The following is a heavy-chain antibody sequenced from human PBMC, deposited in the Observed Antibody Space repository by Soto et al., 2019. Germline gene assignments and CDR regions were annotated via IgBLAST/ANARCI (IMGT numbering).Heavy chain of an antibody. D-gene: IGHD1-26*01. V-gene: IGHV3-23*01. J-gene: IGHJ6*02. CDR3: AKVSLGALTFTDYYYYGLDV. Sequence: GGSLRLSCAASGFTYSTYAMNWVRQAPGKGLEWVSAISGGGGSTYYADSVKGRATISRDNSKNTLYLQMNSLRAEDAAVYYCAKVSLGALTFTDYYYYGLDVWCQGTTVTV. CDR2: ISGGGGST. CDR1: GFTYSTYA.